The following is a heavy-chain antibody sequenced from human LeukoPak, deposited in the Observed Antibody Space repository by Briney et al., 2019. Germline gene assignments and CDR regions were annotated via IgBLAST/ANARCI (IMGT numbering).Heavy chain of an antibody. J-gene: IGHJ3*02. CDR1: GFTFSSYS. CDR2: ISSSSSTI. D-gene: IGHD7-27*01. V-gene: IGHV3-48*01. Sequence: GGSLRLSCAASGFTFSSYSMNWVRQAPGKGLEWVSYISSSSSTIYYADSVRGRFTISRGNAKNSLYLQMNSLRGEDTAVYYCARKTGGSLDIWGQGTMVTVSS. CDR3: ARKTGGSLDI.